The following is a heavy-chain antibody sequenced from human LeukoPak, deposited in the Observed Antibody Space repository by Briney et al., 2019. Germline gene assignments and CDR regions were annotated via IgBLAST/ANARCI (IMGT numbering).Heavy chain of an antibody. CDR3: ARLENYYYYYMDV. V-gene: IGHV4-34*01. Sequence: SETLSLTCAVYGGSFSGYYWSWTRQPPGKGLEWIGSIYYSGSTYYNPSLKSRVTISVDTSKNQFSLKLSSVTAADTAVYYCARLENYYYYYMDVWGKGTTVTVSS. CDR1: GGSFSGYY. J-gene: IGHJ6*03. CDR2: IYYSGST. D-gene: IGHD1-1*01.